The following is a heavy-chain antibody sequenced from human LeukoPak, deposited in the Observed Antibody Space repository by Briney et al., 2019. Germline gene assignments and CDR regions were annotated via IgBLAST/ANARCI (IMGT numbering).Heavy chain of an antibody. D-gene: IGHD2-2*01. V-gene: IGHV3-23*01. CDR3: AKHRCSTTTCSQDH. CDR2: ISGSGGST. CDR1: GFTFSDYA. Sequence: GGSLRLSCAASGFTFSDYAMSWVRQAPGQGLEWVSFISGSGGSTYYADSVKGRFTISRDNSENTLFLQMSSLRAEDTAVYYCAKHRCSTTTCSQDHWGQGTLVTVSS. J-gene: IGHJ4*02.